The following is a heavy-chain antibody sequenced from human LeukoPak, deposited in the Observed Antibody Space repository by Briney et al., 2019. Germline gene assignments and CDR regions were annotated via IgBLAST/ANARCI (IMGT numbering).Heavy chain of an antibody. CDR3: AKAPVGHCSGAFCYHFDS. CDR1: GFTFSTYA. V-gene: IGHV3-23*01. J-gene: IGHJ4*02. CDR2: ISGDNPGT. D-gene: IGHD2-15*01. Sequence: QTGGSLRLSCAASGFTFSTYAMTWVRQTPGKGLEWVAAISGDNPGTYHANSVKGRFTISRDNSKNTLHLQMSGLRAEDTARYSCAKAPVGHCSGAFCYHFDSWGQGTLVTVSS.